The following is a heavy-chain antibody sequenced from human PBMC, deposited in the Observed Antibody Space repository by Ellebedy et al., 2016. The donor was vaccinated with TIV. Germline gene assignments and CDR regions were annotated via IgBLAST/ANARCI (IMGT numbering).Heavy chain of an antibody. CDR3: ARDNDAYYYGGGSYFFDY. D-gene: IGHD3-10*01. J-gene: IGHJ4*02. Sequence: PGGSLRLSCAASGFTFSDYYMSWIRQAPGKGLEWISYISSSGTTIYYADSVKGRFTISRDNARNSLYLQMNSLRADDPAVYYCARDNDAYYYGGGSYFFDYWGQGTLVTVSS. CDR2: ISSSGTTI. CDR1: GFTFSDYY. V-gene: IGHV3-11*01.